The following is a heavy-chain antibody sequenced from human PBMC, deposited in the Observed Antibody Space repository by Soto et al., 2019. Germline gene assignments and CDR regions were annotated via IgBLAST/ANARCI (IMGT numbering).Heavy chain of an antibody. J-gene: IGHJ4*02. V-gene: IGHV3-15*07. CDR1: GFTFSNAW. CDR2: IKSKTDGGTT. Sequence: EVQLVESGGGLVKPGGSLRLSCAASGFTFSNAWMNWVRQAPGKGLEWVGRIKSKTDGGTTDYAAPVKGRFTISRHDSKNTLYLQMNGLKPEDTAVYYCTSDQRGSYSSYFDYWGQGTLVTVSS. D-gene: IGHD1-26*01. CDR3: TSDQRGSYSSYFDY.